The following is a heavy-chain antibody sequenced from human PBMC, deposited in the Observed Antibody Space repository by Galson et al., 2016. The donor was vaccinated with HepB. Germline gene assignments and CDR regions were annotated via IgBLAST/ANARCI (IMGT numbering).Heavy chain of an antibody. D-gene: IGHD3-9*01. V-gene: IGHV1-69*06. CDR3: ARYCDSLTACRESRFDY. CDR2: ILPAFGTA. CDR1: GGTFNSYA. Sequence: SVKVSCKASGGTFNSYAISWVRQAPGQGLEWMGGILPAFGTANYAQKFQGRLTITADISTNTAYLELSSLRSEDTAVYYCARYCDSLTACRESRFDYWGQGTLVTVSS. J-gene: IGHJ4*02.